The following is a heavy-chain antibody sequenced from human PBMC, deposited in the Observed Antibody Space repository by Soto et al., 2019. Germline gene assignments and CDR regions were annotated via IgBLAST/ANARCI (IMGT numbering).Heavy chain of an antibody. CDR2: FYSGGNT. D-gene: IGHD3-22*01. CDR3: ARLSDSSGYGAFDV. CDR1: GFTVSSNY. V-gene: IGHV3-53*01. Sequence: VGSLRLSCAASGFTVSSNYMSWLRQAPGKGLEWVSVFYSGGNTYYADSVKGRFTISRDNSKNTLDLQMDSLRAEDTAVYYCARLSDSSGYGAFDVWGQGTMVT. J-gene: IGHJ3*01.